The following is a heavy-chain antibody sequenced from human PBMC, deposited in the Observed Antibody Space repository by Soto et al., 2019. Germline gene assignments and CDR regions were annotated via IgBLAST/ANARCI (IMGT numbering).Heavy chain of an antibody. V-gene: IGHV4-59*01. CDR2: IYYSGST. CDR3: ARGRKEMATTYYFDY. D-gene: IGHD1-1*01. J-gene: IGHJ4*02. Sequence: PSETLSLTCTVSGGSISSYYWSWIRQPPGKGLEWIGYIYYSGSTNYNPSLKSRVTISVDTSKNQFSLKLSSVTAADTAVYYCARGRKEMATTYYFDYWGQGTLVTVSS. CDR1: GGSISSYY.